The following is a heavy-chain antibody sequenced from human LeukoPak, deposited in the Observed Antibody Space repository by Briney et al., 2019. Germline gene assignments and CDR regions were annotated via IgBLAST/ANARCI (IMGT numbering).Heavy chain of an antibody. V-gene: IGHV3-69-1*01. J-gene: IGHJ4*02. CDR1: GFSFSTYA. D-gene: IGHD1-1*01. CDR3: TRVGSSGSVDY. CDR2: IDSSSNL. Sequence: GGSLRLSCAASGFSFSTYAMNWVRQAPGKGLEWVSSIDSSSNLYYVDSVKGRFTISRDNAKNSLYLQMNSLRAEDTAVYYCTRVGSSGSVDYWGQGTLVTVSS.